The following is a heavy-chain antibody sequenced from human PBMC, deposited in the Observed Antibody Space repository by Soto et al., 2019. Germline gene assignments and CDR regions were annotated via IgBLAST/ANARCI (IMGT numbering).Heavy chain of an antibody. D-gene: IGHD2-15*01. CDR3: ARAQGGVRGVVAD. CDR1: GGSISSGGYS. Sequence: QLQLQESGSGLVKPSQTLSLTCAVSGGSISSGGYSWSWIRQPPGKGLEWIGYIYHSGSTYYNPSLKSRVTISVDRSKNQSSLKLSSVTAADTAVYYCARAQGGVRGVVADWGQGTLVTVSS. V-gene: IGHV4-30-2*01. J-gene: IGHJ4*02. CDR2: IYHSGST.